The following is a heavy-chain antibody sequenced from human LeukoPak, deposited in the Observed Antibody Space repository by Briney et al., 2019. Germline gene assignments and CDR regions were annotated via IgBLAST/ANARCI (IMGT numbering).Heavy chain of an antibody. CDR1: GFTFSSYG. V-gene: IGHV3-30*02. J-gene: IGHJ4*02. CDR3: AGRGGQPPH. CDR2: IRYHGSNK. Sequence: GGSLRLSCAASGFTFSSYGMHWVRHAPGKGLEWVAFIRYHGSNKYYADSVKGRFTISRDNSKNTLYLQMNSLRAEDTAVYYCAGRGGQPPHWGQGTLVTVSS. D-gene: IGHD2-15*01.